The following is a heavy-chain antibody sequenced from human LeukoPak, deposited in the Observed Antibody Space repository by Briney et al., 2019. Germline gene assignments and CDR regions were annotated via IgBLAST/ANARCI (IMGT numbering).Heavy chain of an antibody. CDR3: AKDPSELEPTDY. V-gene: IGHV3-30-3*01. CDR1: GFTFSSYD. Sequence: GGSLRLSCAASGFTFSSYDIHWVRQAPGKGLEWVAVISYDGNKKYYADAVKGRFTISRDNSKNTLYLQMNSLRAEDTAVYYCAKDPSELEPTDYWGQGTLVTVSS. J-gene: IGHJ4*02. D-gene: IGHD1-1*01. CDR2: ISYDGNKK.